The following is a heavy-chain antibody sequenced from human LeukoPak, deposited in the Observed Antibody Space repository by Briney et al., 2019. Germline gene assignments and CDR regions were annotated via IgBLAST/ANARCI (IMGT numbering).Heavy chain of an antibody. Sequence: SVKVFCKASGGTFSSYAISWVRQAPGQGLEWMGGIIPIFGTANYAQKFQGRVTITADESTSTAYMELSSLRSEDTAVYYCARAYGDTPYYFDYWGQGTLVTVSS. D-gene: IGHD4-17*01. CDR2: IIPIFGTA. CDR1: GGTFSSYA. V-gene: IGHV1-69*13. CDR3: ARAYGDTPYYFDY. J-gene: IGHJ4*02.